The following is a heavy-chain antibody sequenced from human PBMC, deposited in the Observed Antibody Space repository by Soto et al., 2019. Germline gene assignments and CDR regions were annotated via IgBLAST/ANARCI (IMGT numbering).Heavy chain of an antibody. V-gene: IGHV3-66*01. CDR2: LYSGGST. CDR3: VHLYNYYFDY. Sequence: EVQLVESGGGLVQPGGSLRLSCAASGFTVSSNYLGWVRQAPGKGLEWVSVLYSGGSTYYADSVKGRFIISRDNSKNPLYLQRNSLRAEDTAVYYCVHLYNYYFDYWGQGTLVTVSS. CDR1: GFTVSSNY. J-gene: IGHJ4*02. D-gene: IGHD1-1*01.